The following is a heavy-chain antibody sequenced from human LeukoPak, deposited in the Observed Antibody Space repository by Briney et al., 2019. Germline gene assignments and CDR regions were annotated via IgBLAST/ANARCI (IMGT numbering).Heavy chain of an antibody. CDR1: GFTVSSNY. V-gene: IGHV3-53*04. J-gene: IGHJ3*02. CDR2: IYSGGST. Sequence: GGSLRLSCAASGFTVSSNYMSWVRQAPGKGLEWVSVIYSGGSTYYADSVKGRFTISRHNSKNTLYLQMNSLRAEDTAVYYCASDSGSYYNDAFDTWGQGTMVTVSS. CDR3: ASDSGSYYNDAFDT. D-gene: IGHD3-10*01.